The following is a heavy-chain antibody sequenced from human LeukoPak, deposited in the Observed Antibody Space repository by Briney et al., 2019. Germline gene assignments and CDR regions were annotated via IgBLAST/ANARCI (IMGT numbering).Heavy chain of an antibody. CDR2: IYYSGST. CDR3: ARLGYWTHYYDSSGYSDY. J-gene: IGHJ4*02. D-gene: IGHD3-22*01. V-gene: IGHV4-39*01. CDR1: GGSISSSSYY. Sequence: PSETLSLTCTVSGGSISSSSYYWGWIRQPPGKGLEWIGSIYYSGSTYYNPSLKSRVTISVDTSKNQFSLKLSSVTAADTAVYYCARLGYWTHYYDSSGYSDYWGQGTLVTVSS.